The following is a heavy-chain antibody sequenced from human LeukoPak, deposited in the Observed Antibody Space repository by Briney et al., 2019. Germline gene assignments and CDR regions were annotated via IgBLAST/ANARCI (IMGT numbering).Heavy chain of an antibody. CDR1: GFTFSSYG. V-gene: IGHV3-30*02. J-gene: IGHJ4*02. Sequence: GGSLRLSCAASGFTFSSYGMHWVRQAPGKGLEWVAFIRYDGSNKYYADSVKGRFTISRDNSKNTLYLQMNSLRAEDTAVYYCAKDGLKRTVVVPAATDYWGQGTLVTVSS. D-gene: IGHD2-2*01. CDR3: AKDGLKRTVVVPAATDY. CDR2: IRYDGSNK.